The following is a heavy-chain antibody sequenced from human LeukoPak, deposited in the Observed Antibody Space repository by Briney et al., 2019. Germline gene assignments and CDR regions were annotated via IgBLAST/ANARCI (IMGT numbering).Heavy chain of an antibody. CDR1: GYIFTTYS. CDR3: AIDRPSAIGTTARFDP. J-gene: IGHJ5*02. D-gene: IGHD1-1*01. V-gene: IGHV1-18*04. Sequence: GASVKVSCKASGYIFTTYSISWVRQAPGQGLERMGWISTYSGNINYAQKFQGRVTMTTDTSTSTAYMELRSLRSDDTAMYYCAIDRPSAIGTTARFDPWGQGTLVAVSS. CDR2: ISTYSGNI.